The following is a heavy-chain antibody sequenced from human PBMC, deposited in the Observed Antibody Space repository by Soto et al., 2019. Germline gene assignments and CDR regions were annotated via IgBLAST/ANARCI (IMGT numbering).Heavy chain of an antibody. CDR3: ASGLLKVGEGAFDI. D-gene: IGHD3-10*01. J-gene: IGHJ3*02. CDR2: ISSDERDE. CDR1: GFSLSRSG. V-gene: IGHV3-33*05. Sequence: PGGSLRLSCAASGFSLSRSGVHWLRQAPGRGLEWVAVISSDERDEDDADSVKGRFSISRDSSKSTLYLQMNSLRAEDTAVYYCASGLLKVGEGAFDIWGQGTMVTVSS.